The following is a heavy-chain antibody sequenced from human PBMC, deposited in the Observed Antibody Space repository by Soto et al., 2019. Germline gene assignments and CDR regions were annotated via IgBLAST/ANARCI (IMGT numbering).Heavy chain of an antibody. Sequence: PGESLKISCKGSGYSFTSYWIGWVRQMPGKGLEWMGIIYPGDSDTRYSPSFQGQVTISADKSISTAYLQWSSLKASDTAMYYCATMYYDILTGLQGWFDPWGQRTLVTVSS. CDR1: GYSFTSYW. CDR3: ATMYYDILTGLQGWFDP. V-gene: IGHV5-51*01. J-gene: IGHJ5*02. CDR2: IYPGDSDT. D-gene: IGHD3-9*01.